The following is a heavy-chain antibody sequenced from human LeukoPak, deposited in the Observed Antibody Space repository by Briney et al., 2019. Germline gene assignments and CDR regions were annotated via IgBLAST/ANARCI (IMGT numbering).Heavy chain of an antibody. CDR3: AKDVWYCSSTSCYL. CDR2: IKQDGSEK. V-gene: IGHV3-7*03. D-gene: IGHD2-2*01. CDR1: GFTYSPYW. J-gene: IGHJ5*02. Sequence: PGGSLRLSCAASGFTYSPYWMTWVRQGPGEGLEWVANIKQDGSEKYYVDSVKGRFTISRDNPKNTLYLQMNSLRAEDTAVYYCAKDVWYCSSTSCYLWGQGTLVTVSS.